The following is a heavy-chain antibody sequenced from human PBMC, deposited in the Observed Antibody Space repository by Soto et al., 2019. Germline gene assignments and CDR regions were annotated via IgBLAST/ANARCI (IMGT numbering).Heavy chain of an antibody. CDR2: IYYSGST. V-gene: IGHV4-39*01. D-gene: IGHD3-10*01. CDR1: GGSISSSSYY. Sequence: PSETLSLTCTASGGSISSSSYYWGWIRQPPGKGLEWIGSIYYSGSTYYNPSLKSRVTISVDTSKNQFSLKLSSVTAADTAVYYCARLESGWFDPWGQGTLVTVSS. CDR3: ARLESGWFDP. J-gene: IGHJ5*02.